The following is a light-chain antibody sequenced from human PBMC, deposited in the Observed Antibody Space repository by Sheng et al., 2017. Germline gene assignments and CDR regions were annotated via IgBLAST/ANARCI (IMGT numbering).Light chain of an antibody. CDR2: AAS. J-gene: IGKJ1*01. CDR1: QSINTY. Sequence: DIQMPQSPSSLSASVGDRVTITCRASQSINTYLNWYQQKPGKAPKLLIYAASRLESGVPSRFSGSGSGTDFTLTISTLQPEDFATYYCQQSYSMPWTFGHGTKV. V-gene: IGKV1-39*01. CDR3: QQSYSMPWT.